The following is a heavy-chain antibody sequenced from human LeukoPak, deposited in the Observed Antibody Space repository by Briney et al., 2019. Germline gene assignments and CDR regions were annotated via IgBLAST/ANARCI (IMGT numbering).Heavy chain of an antibody. CDR2: IKQDGTEK. D-gene: IGHD6-6*01. J-gene: IGHJ6*03. Sequence: GGSLRLSCAASGFIFSDYYMSWIRQAPGKGLEWVANIKQDGTEKNYVDSVKGRFIISRDNTKKSLYLQMNGLRAEDTAVYYCARDRQGDYMDVWGKGTTVAASS. CDR3: ARDRQGDYMDV. CDR1: GFIFSDYY. V-gene: IGHV3-7*01.